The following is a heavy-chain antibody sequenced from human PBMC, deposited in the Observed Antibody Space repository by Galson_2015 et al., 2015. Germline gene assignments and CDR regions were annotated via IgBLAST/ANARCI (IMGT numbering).Heavy chain of an antibody. CDR3: AKDPGGLYKQQLVLRGY. CDR2: IKQDGSEK. V-gene: IGHV3-7*01. CDR1: GFTFSSYW. Sequence: SLRLSCAASGFTFSSYWMSWVRQAPGKGLEWVANIKQDGSEKYYVDSVKGRFTISRDNAKNSLYLQMNSLRAEDTAVYYCAKDPGGLYKQQLVLRGYWGQGTLVTVSS. J-gene: IGHJ4*02. D-gene: IGHD6-13*01.